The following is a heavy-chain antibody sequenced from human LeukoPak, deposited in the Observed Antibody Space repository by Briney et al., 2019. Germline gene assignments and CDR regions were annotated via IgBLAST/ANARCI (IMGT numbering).Heavy chain of an antibody. V-gene: IGHV1-18*04. Sequence: ASVKVSCKASGYTFTGYYMHWVRQAPGQGLEWMGWISAYNGNTNYAQKLQGRVTMTTDTSTSTAYMELRSLRSDDTAVYYCARETGDSSGYYYANDAFDIWGQGTMVTASS. CDR1: GYTFTGYY. D-gene: IGHD3-22*01. J-gene: IGHJ3*02. CDR3: ARETGDSSGYYYANDAFDI. CDR2: ISAYNGNT.